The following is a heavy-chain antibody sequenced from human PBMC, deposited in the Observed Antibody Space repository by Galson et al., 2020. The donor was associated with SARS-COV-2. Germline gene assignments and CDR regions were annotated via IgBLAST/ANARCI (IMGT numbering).Heavy chain of an antibody. V-gene: IGHV3-48*01. Sequence: GGSLRLSCAASGFTFSNYAMNWVRQAPGKGLEWISYIDSSSNTIYYTDSVKGRFTVSRDNAKNSLYLQMNSLRAEDTAVYYCATLGLLLPYFHFWGRGTLVTVSS. D-gene: IGHD3-22*01. CDR1: GFTFSNYA. CDR2: IDSSSNTI. CDR3: ATLGLLLPYFHF. J-gene: IGHJ4*02.